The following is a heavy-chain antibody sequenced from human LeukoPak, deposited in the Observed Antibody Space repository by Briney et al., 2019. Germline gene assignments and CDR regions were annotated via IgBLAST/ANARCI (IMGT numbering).Heavy chain of an antibody. CDR2: TYYRSKWYN. CDR3: AREDNDVFDI. J-gene: IGHJ3*02. V-gene: IGHV6-1*01. CDR1: GDSVSRNRAA. Sequence: SQTLSLTCAISGDSVSRNRAAWNWIRQSPSRGLEWLGRTYYRSKWYNDYAVFVKSRIIINPDTSKNQVSLQLNSMTPEDTAVYYCAREDNDVFDIWGQGTMVTVSS.